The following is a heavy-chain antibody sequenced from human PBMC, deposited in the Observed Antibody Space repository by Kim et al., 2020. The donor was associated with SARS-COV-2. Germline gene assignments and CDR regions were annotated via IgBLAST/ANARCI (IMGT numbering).Heavy chain of an antibody. D-gene: IGHD3-3*01. CDR2: ISDGAVNI. Sequence: GGSLRLSCAASGFTFASFAMNWVRQAPGKGLEWVSSISDGAVNIYYADSVKGRFTISRDNSRNTVFLQMNSLRGVDTAVYYCVKAYRIPLFGAANNPYFGMDVWGQGATVIVSS. CDR3: VKAYRIPLFGAANNPYFGMDV. J-gene: IGHJ6*02. CDR1: GFTFASFA. V-gene: IGHV3-23*01.